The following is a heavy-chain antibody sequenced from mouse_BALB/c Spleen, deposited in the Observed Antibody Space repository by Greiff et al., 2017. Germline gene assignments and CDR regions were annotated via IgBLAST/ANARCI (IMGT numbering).Heavy chain of an antibody. D-gene: IGHD2-4*01. CDR1: GFTFSDYY. CDR3: ARDNYDYDEAFYAMDY. CDR2: ISDGGSYT. V-gene: IGHV5-4*02. J-gene: IGHJ4*01. Sequence: EVKVMESGGGLVKPGGSLKLSCAASGFTFSDYYMYWVRQTPEKRLEWVATISDGGSYTYYPDSVKGRFTISRDNAKNNLYLQMSSLKSEDTAMYYCARDNYDYDEAFYAMDYWGQGTSVTVSS.